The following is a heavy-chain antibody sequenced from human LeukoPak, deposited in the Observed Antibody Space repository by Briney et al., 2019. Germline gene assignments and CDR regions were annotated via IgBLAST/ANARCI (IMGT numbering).Heavy chain of an antibody. Sequence: GRSLRLSCAASGFTFSSYGMHWVRQAPGKGLEWVAVIWYDGSNKYYADSVKGRFTISRDNSKNTLYLQMNSLTAEDTAVYYCATTLTTYLDYWGHGTLVTVSS. V-gene: IGHV3-33*01. CDR3: ATTLTTYLDY. D-gene: IGHD4-11*01. CDR1: GFTFSSYG. J-gene: IGHJ4*01. CDR2: IWYDGSNK.